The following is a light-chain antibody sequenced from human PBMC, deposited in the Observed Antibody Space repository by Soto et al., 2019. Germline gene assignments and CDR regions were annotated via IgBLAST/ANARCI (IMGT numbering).Light chain of an antibody. CDR1: QYINTR. CDR2: QTS. CDR3: QQYNSYWT. Sequence: EIVLTQSPATLSSFPGDRVTLSCRASQYINTRLAWYQHRPGQAPRLLIYQTSIRAAGIPARFSASGSGTEFTLTISSLQPDDFATYYCQQYNSYWTFGQGTKVDI. J-gene: IGKJ1*01. V-gene: IGKV3D-15*01.